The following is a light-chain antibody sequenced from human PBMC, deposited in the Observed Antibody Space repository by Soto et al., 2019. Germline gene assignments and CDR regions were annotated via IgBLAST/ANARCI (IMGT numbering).Light chain of an antibody. CDR1: QSVSNN. J-gene: IGKJ1*01. CDR3: QQYNNWWT. CDR2: GAS. Sequence: EIVMTQSPATLSVSPGERATLSCRASQSVSNNLAWYQQKPGQAPRLLISGASTRATGIPDRFSGSGSGTEFTLTISGLQSEDFAVYYCQQYNNWWTFGQGTKVELK. V-gene: IGKV3-15*01.